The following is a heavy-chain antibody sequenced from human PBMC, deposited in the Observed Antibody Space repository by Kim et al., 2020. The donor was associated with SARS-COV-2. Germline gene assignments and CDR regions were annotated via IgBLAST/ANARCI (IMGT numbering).Heavy chain of an antibody. V-gene: IGHV7-4-1*02. CDR3: ARGGLYCSGGTCILDH. J-gene: IGHJ4*02. Sequence: ASVKVSRKTSGYYFTSYLLNWVRQAPGQGLEWMGWIDTKTGNPTFAQGFTGRYVFSLDTSVSTAYLQISSLKAEDTAVYYCARGGLYCSGGTCILDHWGQGTLVTVSS. CDR1: GYYFTSYL. CDR2: IDTKTGNP. D-gene: IGHD2-15*01.